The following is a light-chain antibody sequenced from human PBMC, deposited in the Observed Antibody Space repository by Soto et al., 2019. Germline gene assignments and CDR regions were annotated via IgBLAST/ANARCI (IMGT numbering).Light chain of an antibody. J-gene: IGKJ5*01. Sequence: DIEMTQSPASLSASIGDRITITCRASQGIATYLNWYQQRPGKAPKLRIYAASGLQSGVPSRLSGSGSGTDFTLTITSMQPEDSATYSCQQSYSTPTFGQGTRLEIK. CDR1: QGIATY. V-gene: IGKV1-39*01. CDR2: AAS. CDR3: QQSYSTPT.